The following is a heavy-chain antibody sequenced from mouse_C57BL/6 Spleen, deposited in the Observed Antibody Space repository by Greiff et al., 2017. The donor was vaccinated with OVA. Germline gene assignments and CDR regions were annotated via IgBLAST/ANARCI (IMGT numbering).Heavy chain of an antibody. CDR1: GFTFSSYP. CDR3: ARLDDYDEGSGFAD. J-gene: IGHJ3*01. V-gene: IGHV5-9*01. Sequence: VQVVASGGGLVKPGGSLTLSCAASGFTFSSYPMSWVRPPPAPRLVWVATISGGGGNTYYPDSVKGRFTISRDNAKNTLYLQMSSLRSEDTAWYDCARLDDYDEGSGFADWGQGTLVTVSA. CDR2: ISGGGGNT. D-gene: IGHD2-4*01.